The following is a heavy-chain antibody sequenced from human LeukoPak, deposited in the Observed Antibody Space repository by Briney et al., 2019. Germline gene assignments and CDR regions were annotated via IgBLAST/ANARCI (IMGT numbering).Heavy chain of an antibody. CDR2: INHSGST. CDR3: ARGRSRIDY. J-gene: IGHJ4*02. CDR1: GGSISNYY. Sequence: SETLSLTCTASGGSISNYYWNWIRQRPGKGLEWIGEINHSGSTNYNPSLKSRVTISVDTSKNQFSLKLSSVTAADTAVYYCARGRSRIDYWGQGTLVTVSS. V-gene: IGHV4-34*01.